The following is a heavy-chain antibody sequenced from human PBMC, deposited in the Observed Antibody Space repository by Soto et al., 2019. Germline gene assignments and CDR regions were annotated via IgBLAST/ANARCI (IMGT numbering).Heavy chain of an antibody. CDR1: GGSISSYY. V-gene: IGHV4-4*07. D-gene: IGHD3-22*01. Sequence: PSETLSLTCTVSGGSISSYYWSWIRQPAGKGLERIGRIYTSGSTNYNPSLKSRVTMSVDTSKNQFSLKLSSVTAADTAVYYCAREVYYYDSSGYYFFDYSGQGTLGTVS. CDR3: AREVYYYDSSGYYFFDY. J-gene: IGHJ4*02. CDR2: IYTSGST.